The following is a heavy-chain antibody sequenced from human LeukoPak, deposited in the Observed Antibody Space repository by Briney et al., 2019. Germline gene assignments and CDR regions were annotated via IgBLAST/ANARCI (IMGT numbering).Heavy chain of an antibody. J-gene: IGHJ6*02. CDR2: INPGNGDT. V-gene: IGHV1-3*01. CDR3: ARERWHCRVNCYSVYYYALDV. CDR1: GYTFTNYA. Sequence: ASVKLSCKGSGYTFTNYAVHWVRQAPGQRLEWLGWINPGNGDTKYSQNFQGRVTVTSDTSAATAYVELNSLTSEDTAVYYCARERWHCRVNCYSVYYYALDVWGQGTTVTVSS. D-gene: IGHD2-15*01.